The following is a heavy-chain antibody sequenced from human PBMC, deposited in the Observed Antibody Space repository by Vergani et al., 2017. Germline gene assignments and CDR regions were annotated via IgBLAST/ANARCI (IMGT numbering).Heavy chain of an antibody. V-gene: IGHV4-34*01. CDR3: ARGRYEFWSGTPLFDY. Sequence: QVQLQQWGAGLLKPSETLSLTCAVYGGSFSGYYWSWIRQPPGKGLEWIGEINHSGSTNYNPSLKSRVTISVDTSKNQFSLKLSSVTAADTAVYYCARGRYEFWSGTPLFDYWGQGTLVTVSS. D-gene: IGHD3-3*01. CDR2: INHSGST. J-gene: IGHJ4*02. CDR1: GGSFSGYY.